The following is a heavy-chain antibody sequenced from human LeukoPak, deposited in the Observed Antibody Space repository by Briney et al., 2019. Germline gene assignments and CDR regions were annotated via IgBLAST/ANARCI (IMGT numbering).Heavy chain of an antibody. V-gene: IGHV5-51*01. CDR2: IYPGDSDT. J-gene: IGHJ4*02. Sequence: GESLKISCKGSGYSFTSYRIGWVRQMPGKGLEWMGIIYPGDSDTRYSPSFQGQVTISADKSISTAYLQWSSLKASDTAMYYCARQTRAYYDFWSGQYYFDYWGQGTLVTVSS. CDR1: GYSFTSYR. CDR3: ARQTRAYYDFWSGQYYFDY. D-gene: IGHD3-3*01.